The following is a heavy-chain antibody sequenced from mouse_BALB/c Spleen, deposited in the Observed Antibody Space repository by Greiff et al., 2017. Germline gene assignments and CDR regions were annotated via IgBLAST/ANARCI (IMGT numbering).Heavy chain of an antibody. CDR3: ARYYYGSSSWFAY. CDR2: IWAGGST. D-gene: IGHD1-1*01. Sequence: VQVVESGPGLVAPSQSLSITCTVSGFSLTSYGVHWVRQPPGKGLEWLGVIWAGGSTNYNSALMSRLSISKDNSKSQVFLKMNSLQTDDTAMYYCARYYYGSSSWFAYWGQGTLVTVSA. V-gene: IGHV2-9*02. CDR1: GFSLTSYG. J-gene: IGHJ3*01.